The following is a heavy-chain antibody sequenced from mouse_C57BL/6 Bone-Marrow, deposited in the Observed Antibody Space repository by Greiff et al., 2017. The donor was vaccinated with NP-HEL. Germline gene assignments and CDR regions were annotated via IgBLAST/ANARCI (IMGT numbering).Heavy chain of an antibody. Sequence: QVQLQQSGPELVKPGASVKLSCKASGYTFTSYDINWVKQRPGQGLEWIGWIYPRSGSTKYNEKFKDKATLTVDTSSSTAYMELSSLTSEDSAVYFCARCPVTSGEWFDYWGQGTPLTVSA. CDR3: ARCPVTSGEWFDY. CDR2: IYPRSGST. CDR1: GYTFTSYD. J-gene: IGHJ2*01. V-gene: IGHV1-85*01. D-gene: IGHD2-12*01.